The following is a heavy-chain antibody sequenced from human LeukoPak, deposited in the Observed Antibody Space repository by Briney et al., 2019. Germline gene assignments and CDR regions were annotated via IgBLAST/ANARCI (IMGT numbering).Heavy chain of an antibody. CDR2: IIPIFGIA. V-gene: IGHV1-69*04. J-gene: IGHJ6*02. D-gene: IGHD3-10*01. CDR1: GGTFSSYA. Sequence: GSSVKVSCKASGGTFSSYAISWVRQAPGQGLEWMGRIIPIFGIANYAQKFQGRVTITADKSTSTAYMELSSLRSEDTAVYYCARERYYGSGSYQYFYHYGMDVWGQGTTVTVSS. CDR3: ARERYYGSGSYQYFYHYGMDV.